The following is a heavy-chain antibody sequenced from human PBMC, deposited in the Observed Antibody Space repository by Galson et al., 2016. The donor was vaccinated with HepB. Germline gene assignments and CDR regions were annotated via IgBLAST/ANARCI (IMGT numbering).Heavy chain of an antibody. CDR2: MYYSGNS. CDR3: GRQSRFSSDRYSDY. Sequence: SETLSLTCTVTGGSVSSGDFYWGWIRQPPGKGLEWIGSMYYSGNSYYNPSLWGRVTISVDTSNNHFSLHLSSVTAADTAVYYCGRQSRFSSDRYSDYWGQGALVTVSS. V-gene: IGHV4-39*01. CDR1: GGSVSSGDFY. D-gene: IGHD3-22*01. J-gene: IGHJ4*02.